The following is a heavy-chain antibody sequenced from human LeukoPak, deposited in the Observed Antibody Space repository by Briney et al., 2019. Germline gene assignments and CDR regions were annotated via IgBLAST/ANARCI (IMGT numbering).Heavy chain of an antibody. CDR1: GFTFSSYG. D-gene: IGHD6-19*01. J-gene: IGHJ4*02. Sequence: GGSPRLSCAASGFTFSSYGMHWVRQAPGKGLEWVAVIWYDGSNKYYADSVKGRFTISRDNSKNTLYLQMNSLRAEDTAVYYCARDHSSGWYSDYFDYWGQGTLVTVSS. CDR3: ARDHSSGWYSDYFDY. CDR2: IWYDGSNK. V-gene: IGHV3-33*01.